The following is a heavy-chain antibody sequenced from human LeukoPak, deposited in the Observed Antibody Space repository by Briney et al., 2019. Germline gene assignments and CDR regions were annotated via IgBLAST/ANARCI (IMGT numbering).Heavy chain of an antibody. J-gene: IGHJ4*02. Sequence: GGSLRLSCAASGFTFSSYSMNWVRQASGKGLEWVSYISSSSSTIYYADSVKGRFTISRDNAKNSLYLQMNSLRAEDTAVYYCAREDCSSTSCYNADYWGQGTLVTVSS. CDR3: AREDCSSTSCYNADY. CDR1: GFTFSSYS. V-gene: IGHV3-48*01. CDR2: ISSSSSTI. D-gene: IGHD2-2*02.